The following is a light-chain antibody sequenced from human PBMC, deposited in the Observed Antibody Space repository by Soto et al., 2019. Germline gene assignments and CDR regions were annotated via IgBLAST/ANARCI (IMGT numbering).Light chain of an antibody. CDR1: RSNVGAVYT. V-gene: IGLV1-40*01. Sequence: VLLQPPSVSVPTGEMVMISCTGSRSNVGAVYTVQWCQQLSGSAPKLLIFGNNNRPSGVSNRFPGSKSGNTASLTISGLQAEDEADYYCSSCTSSSTLLYVFGTGNKGTVL. J-gene: IGLJ1*01. CDR3: SSCTSSSTLLYV. CDR2: GNN.